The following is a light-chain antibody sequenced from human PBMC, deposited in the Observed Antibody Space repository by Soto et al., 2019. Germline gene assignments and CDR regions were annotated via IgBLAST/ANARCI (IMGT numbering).Light chain of an antibody. V-gene: IGKV1-39*01. CDR2: EAS. Sequence: DIQMTQSPSSLSASIGDRVTITCRASQSISSHLNWYQQKPGKTPELLIYEASSLQSGVPSRFSGSGSGTDFTLTISTLQSVDFATYYCQHSHSAPYSFGQGTKLEI. CDR1: QSISSH. CDR3: QHSHSAPYS. J-gene: IGKJ2*03.